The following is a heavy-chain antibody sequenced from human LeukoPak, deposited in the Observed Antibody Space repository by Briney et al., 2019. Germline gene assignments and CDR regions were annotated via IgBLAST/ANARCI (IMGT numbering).Heavy chain of an antibody. CDR2: IKPDGTKK. Sequence: GGSLRLSCATSGFTFSTYWMTWVRQAPGKGLEWVANIKPDGTKKSYADFVEGRFTISRDNAKNSLYLQMRSLRAEDTAVYYCANSPMILDGHYWGHGTLVTVSS. V-gene: IGHV3-7*01. D-gene: IGHD3-22*01. CDR3: ANSPMILDGHY. J-gene: IGHJ4*01. CDR1: GFTFSTYW.